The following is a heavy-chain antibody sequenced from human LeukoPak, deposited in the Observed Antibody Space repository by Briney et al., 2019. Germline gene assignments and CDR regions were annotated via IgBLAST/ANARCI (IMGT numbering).Heavy chain of an antibody. CDR1: GFTLDDYA. Sequence: GGSLRLSCAASGFTLDDYAMHWVRQAPGKGLEWVSLISGDGFSTYYADSVKGRFTISRDNSKNSLFLQMNSLRTEDTALYYCAKEALGATLDYWGQGTLVTVSS. V-gene: IGHV3-43*02. CDR3: AKEALGATLDY. CDR2: ISGDGFST. D-gene: IGHD1-26*01. J-gene: IGHJ4*02.